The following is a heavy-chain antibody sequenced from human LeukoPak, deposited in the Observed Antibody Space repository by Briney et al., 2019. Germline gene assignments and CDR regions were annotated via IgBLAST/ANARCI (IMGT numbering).Heavy chain of an antibody. Sequence: SETLSLTYTVSGGSISSYYWSWIQQPPGKGLEWIGYIYYSGSTNYNPSLKSRVTISVDASKNQFSLKLSSVTAADTAVYYCARTGYSSIIEKPEYYYYYGMDVWGQGTTVTVSS. CDR1: GGSISSYY. V-gene: IGHV4-59*08. CDR2: IYYSGST. J-gene: IGHJ6*02. D-gene: IGHD6-13*01. CDR3: ARTGYSSIIEKPEYYYYYGMDV.